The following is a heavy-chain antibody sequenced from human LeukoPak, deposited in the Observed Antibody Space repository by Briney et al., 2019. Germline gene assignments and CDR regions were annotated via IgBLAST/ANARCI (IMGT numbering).Heavy chain of an antibody. CDR1: GGSLSGYY. V-gene: IGHV4-34*01. D-gene: IGHD3-22*01. J-gene: IGHJ4*02. CDR3: ARQKKGSGYYCFDY. Sequence: SETLSLTCVVSGGSLSGYYLTWIRQPPGKGLEWIGDISHRGATSYNPSLKSRASVYLDTSKNHFTLYLTSVTAADTAVYYCARQKKGSGYYCFDYWGQGTLVTVSS. CDR2: ISHRGAT.